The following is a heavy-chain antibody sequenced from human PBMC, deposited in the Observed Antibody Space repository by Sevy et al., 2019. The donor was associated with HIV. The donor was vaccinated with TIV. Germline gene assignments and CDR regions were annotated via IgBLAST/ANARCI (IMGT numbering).Heavy chain of an antibody. CDR2: IWYDGSNK. Sequence: GGSLRLSCAASGFTFSSYGMHWVRQAPGKGLEWVAVIWYDGSNKYYADSVKGRFTISRDNSKNTLYLKMNSLRAEDTAVYYCAREGITFGGVIGPFDYWGQGTLVTVSS. CDR1: GFTFSSYG. V-gene: IGHV3-33*01. J-gene: IGHJ4*02. CDR3: AREGITFGGVIGPFDY. D-gene: IGHD3-16*02.